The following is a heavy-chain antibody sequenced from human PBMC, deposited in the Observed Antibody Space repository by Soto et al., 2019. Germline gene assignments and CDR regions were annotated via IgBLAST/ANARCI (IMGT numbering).Heavy chain of an antibody. J-gene: IGHJ6*02. D-gene: IGHD6-6*01. CDR2: ISSSGSTI. CDR3: ARDIAARSYYYYGMDV. Sequence: QVQLVESGGGLVKPGGSLRLSCAASGFTFSDYYMSWIRQAPGKGLEWVSYISSSGSTIYYADSVKGRFTIPRDNAKNLLYQQMNSLRAEHTVVYYCARDIAARSYYYYGMDVWGQGTKVTVSS. CDR1: GFTFSDYY. V-gene: IGHV3-11*01.